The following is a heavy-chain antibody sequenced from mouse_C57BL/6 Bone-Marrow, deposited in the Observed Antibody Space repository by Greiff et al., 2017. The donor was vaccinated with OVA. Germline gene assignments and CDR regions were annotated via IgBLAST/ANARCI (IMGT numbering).Heavy chain of an antibody. V-gene: IGHV1-26*01. CDR2: INPNNGGT. Sequence: EVQLQPSGPELVKPGASVKISCKASGYTFTDYYMNWVKQSHGKSLEWIGDINPNNGGTSYNQKFKGKVTLTVDKSSSTADMELRSLTSENSAVYYCAKGTTVVAHFDYWGQGTTLTVSS. D-gene: IGHD1-1*01. CDR1: GYTFTDYY. J-gene: IGHJ2*01. CDR3: AKGTTVVAHFDY.